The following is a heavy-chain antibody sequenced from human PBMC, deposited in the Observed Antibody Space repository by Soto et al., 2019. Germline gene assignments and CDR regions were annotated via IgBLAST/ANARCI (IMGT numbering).Heavy chain of an antibody. V-gene: IGHV4-59*01. J-gene: IGHJ4*02. D-gene: IGHD3-9*01. Sequence: SSETLSLTCTVSGNSIRPYYWTWIRQPPGKGLEWIGYVYYSGSVNYKSSLKSRVTMSVDTSKNQFSLRLNSVTAADTAVYYCARVTYDSFTAYSYYFDDWGQGTVVTVSS. CDR2: VYYSGSV. CDR3: ARVTYDSFTAYSYYFDD. CDR1: GNSIRPYY.